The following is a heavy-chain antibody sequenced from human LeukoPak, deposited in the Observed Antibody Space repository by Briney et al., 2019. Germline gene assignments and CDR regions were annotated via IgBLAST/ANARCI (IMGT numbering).Heavy chain of an antibody. D-gene: IGHD2-15*01. J-gene: IGHJ4*02. CDR3: ARYDGGSFGYYFDY. V-gene: IGHV4-30-4*01. CDR2: IYYSGST. CDR1: GGSISSGDYY. Sequence: SETLSLTCTVSGGSISSGDYYWSWIRQPQGKGLEWIGYIYYSGSTYYNPSLKSRVTISVDTSKNQFSLKLSSVTAADTAVYYCARYDGGSFGYYFDYWGQGTLVTVSS.